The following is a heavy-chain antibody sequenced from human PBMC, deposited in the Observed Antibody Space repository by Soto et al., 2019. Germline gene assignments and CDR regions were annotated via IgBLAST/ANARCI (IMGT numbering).Heavy chain of an antibody. V-gene: IGHV3-15*07. J-gene: IGHJ6*02. CDR3: TTGSVEGF. Sequence: EVQLVDSGGGLVKPGGSLRLSCEASGFSVSKAWMNWVRQAPGKGLEWVGRIKTRDEGETTNYAAPVKGRFTISRDDSTNTLYLLMNSLKTQDTAVDYCTTGSVEGFWGQGTTVTVSS. D-gene: IGHD2-15*01. CDR2: IKTRDEGETT. CDR1: GFSVSKAW.